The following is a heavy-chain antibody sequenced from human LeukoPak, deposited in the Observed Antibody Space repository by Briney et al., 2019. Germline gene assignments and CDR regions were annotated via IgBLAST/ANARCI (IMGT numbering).Heavy chain of an antibody. CDR2: IYTSGST. J-gene: IGHJ5*02. D-gene: IGHD3-3*01. V-gene: IGHV4-4*07. Sequence: SETLSLTCTVSGGSISRYYWSWIRQPAGKGLEWIGRIYTSGSTNYNPSLKSRVTMSVDTSKNQFSLKLSSVTAADTAVYYCARTKYDFWSGLEFDPWGQGTLVTVSS. CDR3: ARTKYDFWSGLEFDP. CDR1: GGSISRYY.